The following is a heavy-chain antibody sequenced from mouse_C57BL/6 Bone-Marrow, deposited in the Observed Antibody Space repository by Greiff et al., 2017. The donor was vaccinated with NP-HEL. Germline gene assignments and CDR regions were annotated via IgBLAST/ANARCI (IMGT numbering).Heavy chain of an antibody. CDR1: GYTFTDYY. CDR3: AREGGLRYYFDY. D-gene: IGHD2-2*01. Sequence: VKLQESGAELVRPGASVKLSCKASGYTFTDYYINWVKQRPGQGLEWIARIYPGSGNTYYNEKFKGKATLTAEKSSSTAYMQLSSLTSEDSAVYFCAREGGLRYYFDYWGQGTTLTVSS. V-gene: IGHV1-76*01. CDR2: IYPGSGNT. J-gene: IGHJ2*01.